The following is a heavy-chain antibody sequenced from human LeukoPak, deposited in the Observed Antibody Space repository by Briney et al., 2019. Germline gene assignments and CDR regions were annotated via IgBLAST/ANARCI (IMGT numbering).Heavy chain of an antibody. CDR2: ITSSSSYI. D-gene: IGHD4-17*01. CDR1: GFTLSSYS. J-gene: IGHJ4*02. V-gene: IGHV3-21*01. CDR3: AREYDDYDEGVFDY. Sequence: PGGSLRLSCATSGFTLSSYSMNWVRQAPGKGLEWVSYITSSSSYIYYADSVKGRFTIFRNNAKNSLYLQMNSLRAEDTAVYYSAREYDDYDEGVFDYWGQGTLVTVSS.